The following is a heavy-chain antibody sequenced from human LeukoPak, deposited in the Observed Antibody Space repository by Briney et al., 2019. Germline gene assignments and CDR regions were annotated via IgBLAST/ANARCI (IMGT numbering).Heavy chain of an antibody. CDR2: IYYSGST. D-gene: IGHD5-24*01. V-gene: IGHV4-59*08. J-gene: IGHJ4*02. CDR3: ARLRWLQPFVY. Sequence: SETLSPTCTVSGGSISSYYWSWIRQPPGKGPEWIGYIYYSGSTNYNPSLKSRVTISVDTSKNQFSLKLSSVTAADTAVYYCARLRWLQPFVYWGQGTLVTVSS. CDR1: GGSISSYY.